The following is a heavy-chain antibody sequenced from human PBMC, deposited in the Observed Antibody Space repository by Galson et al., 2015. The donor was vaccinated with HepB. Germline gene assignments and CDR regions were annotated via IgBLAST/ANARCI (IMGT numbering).Heavy chain of an antibody. V-gene: IGHV4-59*01. CDR2: LYDSGST. Sequence: SETLSLTCTVSGDSISSYYWSWIRQPPGKGLEWIGFLYDSGSTKYNPSLKSRVTLSVDTSKNQFSLKLNSVTASDTAVYYCARLSIVDTALVTSFFDYWGHGTLLTVSS. CDR1: GDSISSYY. CDR3: ARLSIVDTALVTSFFDY. J-gene: IGHJ4*01. D-gene: IGHD5-18*01.